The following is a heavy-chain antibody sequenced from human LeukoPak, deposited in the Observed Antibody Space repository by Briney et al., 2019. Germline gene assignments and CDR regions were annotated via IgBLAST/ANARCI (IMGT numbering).Heavy chain of an antibody. CDR3: ARAGQRATSVYGY. CDR2: IKQDGSEK. J-gene: IGHJ4*02. D-gene: IGHD1-26*01. Sequence: GGSLRLSCAASGFTFSSYWMSWGRQAPGKGLEWVANIKQDGSEKYYVDSVKGRFTISRDNAKNSLYLQMNSLRAEDTAVYYCARAGQRATSVYGYWGQGTLVTVSS. V-gene: IGHV3-7*01. CDR1: GFTFSSYW.